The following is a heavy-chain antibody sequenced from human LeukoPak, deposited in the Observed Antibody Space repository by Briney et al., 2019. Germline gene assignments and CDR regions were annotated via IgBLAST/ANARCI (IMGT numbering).Heavy chain of an antibody. CDR1: GFTFSSYS. V-gene: IGHV3-21*01. CDR3: ARDVGATVPYYYYYYMDV. D-gene: IGHD1-26*01. Sequence: PGGPLRLSCAASGFTFSSYSMNWVRQAPGKGLEWVSSISSSSSYIYYAGSVKGRFTISRDNAKNSLYLQMNSLRAEDTAVYYCARDVGATVPYYYYYYMDVWGKGTTVTVSS. J-gene: IGHJ6*03. CDR2: ISSSSSYI.